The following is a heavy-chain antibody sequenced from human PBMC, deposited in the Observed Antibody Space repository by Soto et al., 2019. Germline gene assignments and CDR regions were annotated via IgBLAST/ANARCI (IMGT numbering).Heavy chain of an antibody. J-gene: IGHJ4*02. D-gene: IGHD3-16*01. Sequence: QLQLQESGPGLVKPSETLSLACTVSGGSISSNSYYWDWIRHPPGMGLEWIGSMYYSGATYHNPSHQSRVTISVDTSKNQFTLHLSSVTAADTAVYYCARHAAYDSVWGKSDGSDYWGQGTLVTVSS. CDR2: MYYSGAT. CDR3: ARHAAYDSVWGKSDGSDY. V-gene: IGHV4-39*01. CDR1: GGSISSNSYY.